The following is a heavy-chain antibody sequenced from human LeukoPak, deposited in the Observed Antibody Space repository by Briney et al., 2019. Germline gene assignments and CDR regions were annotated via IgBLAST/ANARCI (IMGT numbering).Heavy chain of an antibody. D-gene: IGHD6-13*01. CDR3: AKGYSSSWYYFDY. CDR1: GDSISSGG. V-gene: IGHV3-23*01. J-gene: IGHJ4*02. Sequence: ETLSLTCTVSGDSISSGGFHWSWVRQAPGKGLEWVSAISGSGGSTYNADSVKGRFTISRDNSENTLYLQMNSLRAEDTAVYYCAKGYSSSWYYFDYWGQGTLVTVSS. CDR2: ISGSGGST.